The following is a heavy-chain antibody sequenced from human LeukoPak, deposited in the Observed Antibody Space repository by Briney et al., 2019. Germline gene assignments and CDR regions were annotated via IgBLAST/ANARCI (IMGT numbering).Heavy chain of an antibody. D-gene: IGHD2-15*01. J-gene: IGHJ4*02. CDR3: ARLVVAATHFFDY. CDR2: IYYSGST. Sequence: SETLSLTCTVSGGSISSYYWSWIRQPPGKGLEWIGYIYYSGSTNYNPSLKSRVTISVDTSKNQFSLKLSSVTAADTAVYYCARLVVAATHFFDYWGQGTPVTVSS. V-gene: IGHV4-59*01. CDR1: GGSISSYY.